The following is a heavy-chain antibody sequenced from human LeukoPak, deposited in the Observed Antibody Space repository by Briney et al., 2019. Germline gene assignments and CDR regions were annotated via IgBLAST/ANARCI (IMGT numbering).Heavy chain of an antibody. CDR1: GGSFSGYY. CDR3: ARRGPRTMIAEFDY. CDR2: INHSGST. D-gene: IGHD3-22*01. Sequence: SETLSLTCAVYGGSFSGYYWSWIRQPPGKGLEWIGEINHSGSTNYNPSLKSRVTISVDTSKNQFSLKLSSVTAADTAVYYCARRGPRTMIAEFDYWGQGTLVTVSS. V-gene: IGHV4-34*01. J-gene: IGHJ4*02.